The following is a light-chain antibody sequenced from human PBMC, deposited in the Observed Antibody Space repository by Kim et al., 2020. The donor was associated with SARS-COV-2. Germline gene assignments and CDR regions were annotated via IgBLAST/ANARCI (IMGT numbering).Light chain of an antibody. V-gene: IGLV3-1*01. Sequence: SYELTQPPSVSVSPGQTASITCSGDKLGDKYACWYQQKPGQSPVLVIYEDTKRPSGIPERFSGSNSGNTSTLTISGTQALDEADHYCQAWHSCTVVF. CDR3: QAWHSCTVV. CDR2: EDT. J-gene: IGLJ1*01. CDR1: KLGDKY.